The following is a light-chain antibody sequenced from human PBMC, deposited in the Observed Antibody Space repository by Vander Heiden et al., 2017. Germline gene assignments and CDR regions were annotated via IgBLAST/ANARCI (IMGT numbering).Light chain of an antibody. Sequence: SSVLTQPPSVSVAPGPTARSTCGGNNIGSKRVHWYQQKPGQAPVLVVYEDSDRPSGIPERFSGSNSGNTATLTISRVEAGDEADYYCQVWDSSSDHAVFGGGTQLTVL. CDR3: QVWDSSSDHAV. CDR1: NIGSKR. V-gene: IGLV3-21*02. J-gene: IGLJ7*01. CDR2: EDS.